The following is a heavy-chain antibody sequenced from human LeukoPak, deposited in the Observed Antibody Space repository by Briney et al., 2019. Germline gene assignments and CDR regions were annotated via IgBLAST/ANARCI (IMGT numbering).Heavy chain of an antibody. CDR3: AKQSHDYGGYMDF. J-gene: IGHJ4*02. D-gene: IGHD4-17*01. Sequence: ETLSLTCTVSGYSISSGYYWGWIRQPPGKGLEWVSTIRNSGSSTSYADSVKGRFTISRDNSKNTLYLQMNSLRADDTALYYCAKQSHDYGGYMDFWGQGTLVTVSS. V-gene: IGHV3-23*01. CDR2: IRNSGSST. CDR1: GYSISSGYY.